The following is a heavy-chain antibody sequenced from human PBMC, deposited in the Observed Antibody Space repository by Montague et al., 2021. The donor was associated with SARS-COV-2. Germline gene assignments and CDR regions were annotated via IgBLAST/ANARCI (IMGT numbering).Heavy chain of an antibody. Sequence: SETLSLTCTVAGGSISSYYWGWIRQPPGKGLEWIGYIYYSGSTNYNPSLRSRVTISVDTSKNQFSLKLSSVTAADTAVYYCARRSLGYCSGGSCYSAFDPWGQGTLVTVSS. CDR3: ARRSLGYCSGGSCYSAFDP. V-gene: IGHV4-59*01. J-gene: IGHJ5*02. CDR2: IYYSGST. CDR1: GGSISSYY. D-gene: IGHD2-15*01.